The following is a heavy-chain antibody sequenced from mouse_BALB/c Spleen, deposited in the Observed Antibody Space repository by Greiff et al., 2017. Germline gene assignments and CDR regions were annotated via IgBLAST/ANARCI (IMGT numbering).Heavy chain of an antibody. V-gene: IGHV5-6*01. CDR3: ASIYYDYDGFAY. CDR1: GFTFSSYG. CDR2: ISSGGSYT. D-gene: IGHD2-4*01. J-gene: IGHJ3*01. Sequence: EVQVVESGGDLVKPGGSLKLSCAASGFTFSSYGMSWVRQTPDKRLEWVATISSGGSYTYYPDSVKGRFTISRDNAKNTLYLQMSSLKSEDTAMYYCASIYYDYDGFAYWGQGTLVTVSA.